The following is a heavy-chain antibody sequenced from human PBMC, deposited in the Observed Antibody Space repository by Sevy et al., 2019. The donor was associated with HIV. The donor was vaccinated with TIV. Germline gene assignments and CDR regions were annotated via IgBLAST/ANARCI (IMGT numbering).Heavy chain of an antibody. J-gene: IGHJ4*02. Sequence: ASVKVSCKASGYTFTGYYMHWVRQAPGQGLEWMGRINPNSGGTNYAQTFQGRVTMTRDTSISTAYMERSRLRSDDTAVYYCARDTSSGDYDFWSGPPGAPGYWGQGTLVTVSS. CDR2: INPNSGGT. V-gene: IGHV1-2*06. CDR1: GYTFTGYY. D-gene: IGHD3-3*01. CDR3: ARDTSSGDYDFWSGPPGAPGY.